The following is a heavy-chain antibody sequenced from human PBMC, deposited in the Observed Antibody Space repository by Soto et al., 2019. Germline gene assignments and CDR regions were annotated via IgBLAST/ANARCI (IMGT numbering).Heavy chain of an antibody. Sequence: QVQLVQSGAEVKKPGSSVKVSCKASGGTFSSYAISWVRQAPGQGLEWMGGIIPIFGTANYAQKFQGRVKITAGESTSTDYMELSSLRSEDTAVYYCARDREAYCGGDCYSRYFQHWGQGTLVTVSS. CDR3: ARDREAYCGGDCYSRYFQH. CDR1: GGTFSSYA. J-gene: IGHJ1*01. V-gene: IGHV1-69*12. CDR2: IIPIFGTA. D-gene: IGHD2-21*02.